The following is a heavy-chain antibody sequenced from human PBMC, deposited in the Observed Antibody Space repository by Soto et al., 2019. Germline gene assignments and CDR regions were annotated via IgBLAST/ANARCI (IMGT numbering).Heavy chain of an antibody. Sequence: SETLSLTCTVSGGSISSYYWSWIRQPPGKGLECIGYMYYSGRTNYNPSLKSRVTISVDTSKNQFSLKLSSVTAADTAVYYCARGMYCSGGSCYSHWLDPWGQGTLVTVSS. J-gene: IGHJ5*02. CDR2: MYYSGRT. CDR3: ARGMYCSGGSCYSHWLDP. D-gene: IGHD2-15*01. V-gene: IGHV4-59*01. CDR1: GGSISSYY.